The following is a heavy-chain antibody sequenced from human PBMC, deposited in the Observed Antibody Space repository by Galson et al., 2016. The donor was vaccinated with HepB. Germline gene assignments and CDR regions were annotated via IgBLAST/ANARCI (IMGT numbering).Heavy chain of an antibody. CDR2: IFQSGTT. CDR1: GDSLSSGHW. J-gene: IGHJ4*02. CDR3: VRWAEHRVVESGADHYYFDH. V-gene: IGHV4-4*02. Sequence: SETLSLTCAVSGDSLSSGHWWSWVRQPPGKGLEWIGEIFQSGTTHYSPSLESRVTMSVDKAQNQFSLKVSSVTAADTAVYYCVRWAEHRVVESGADHYYFDHWGQGILVAVSS. D-gene: IGHD1-14*01.